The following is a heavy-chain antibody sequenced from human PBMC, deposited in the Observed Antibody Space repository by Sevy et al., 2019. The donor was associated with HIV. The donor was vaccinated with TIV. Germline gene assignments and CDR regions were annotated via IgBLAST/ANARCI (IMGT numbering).Heavy chain of an antibody. CDR3: ARGRARAAAGTLDY. CDR2: ISYDGGSK. CDR1: GFTFNTYA. J-gene: IGHJ4*02. Sequence: GGSLRLSCAASGFTFNTYAMHWVRQAPGKGLEWVAVISYDGGSKYYADSVKGRFTISRDNSKNTLYLQMISLRPEDSVIYYCARGRARAAAGTLDYWGQGTLVTVSS. D-gene: IGHD6-13*01. V-gene: IGHV3-30-3*01.